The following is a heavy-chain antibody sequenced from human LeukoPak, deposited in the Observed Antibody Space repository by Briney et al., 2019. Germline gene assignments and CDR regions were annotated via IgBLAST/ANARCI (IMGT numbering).Heavy chain of an antibody. CDR3: ARFLYGHYSHYFDY. CDR2: IYPGDSET. CDR1: GYTFSNYW. Sequence: GESLKISCRGSGYTFSNYWIGWVRQMPGKGLEWMGIIYPGDSETRYGPPFRGQVTFSADKSISTTYLQWSSLEVSDTAMYFCARFLYGHYSHYFDYWGQGTLVTVSS. J-gene: IGHJ4*02. V-gene: IGHV5-51*01. D-gene: IGHD4-17*01.